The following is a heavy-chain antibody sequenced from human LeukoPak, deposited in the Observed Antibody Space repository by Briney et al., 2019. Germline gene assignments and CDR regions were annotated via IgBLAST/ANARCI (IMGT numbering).Heavy chain of an antibody. J-gene: IGHJ6*03. CDR1: GFIFSSFG. CDR2: IQDDESNK. V-gene: IGHV3-30*02. D-gene: IGHD2-8*01. CDR3: AKQMVKRPHYCYMDV. Sequence: GGSLRLSCAASGFIFSSFGMRWVRQAPGKGLEWVAFIQDDESNKFYADSVKGRFTISRDNSKNTLFLQMNSLRPEDTALYYCAKQMVKRPHYCYMDVWGKGTTVTVSS.